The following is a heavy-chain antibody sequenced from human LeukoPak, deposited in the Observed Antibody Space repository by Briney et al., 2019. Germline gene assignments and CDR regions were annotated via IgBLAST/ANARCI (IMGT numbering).Heavy chain of an antibody. CDR2: MYFNSGAT. CDR1: GFTFTGYY. CDR3: AREGSSGQDWYAFDV. V-gene: IGHV1-2*02. D-gene: IGHD5-12*01. J-gene: IGHJ3*01. Sequence: ASVKVSCKASGFTFTGYYVQWLRQAPGQGLEWVGWMYFNSGATRYAPKFQGRVTMTRDTSTNTAYMELSSLRADDTAMYYCAREGSSGQDWYAFDVWGQETMVTVSS.